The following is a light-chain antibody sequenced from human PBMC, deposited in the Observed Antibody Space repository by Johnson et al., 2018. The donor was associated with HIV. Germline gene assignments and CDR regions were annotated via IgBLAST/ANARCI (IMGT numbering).Light chain of an antibody. J-gene: IGLJ1*01. CDR2: ENT. V-gene: IGLV1-51*02. Sequence: QSVLTQPPSVSAAPGQKVTISCSGSSSNIGNNYVSWYQQLPGTAPKLLIYENTTRPSGIPDRFSGSQSGTSATLVITGLQTGDEADSPCATGDSSLSVYVFGTGTKVTVL. CDR3: ATGDSSLSVYV. CDR1: SSNIGNNY.